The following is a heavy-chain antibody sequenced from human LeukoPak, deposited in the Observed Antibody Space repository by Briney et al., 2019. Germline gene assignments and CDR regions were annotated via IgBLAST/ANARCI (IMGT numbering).Heavy chain of an antibody. J-gene: IGHJ5*02. CDR3: VRDGEGVAISVNYWFDP. Sequence: GASVKVSCKASGFTFTSYDINWVRQAAGPGLEWMGWMNPNNGNTGYAQKFQGRVTMTRDTTISTAYMELRSLRSEDTAVYYCVRDGEGVAISVNYWFDPWGQGTLVTVSS. CDR2: MNPNNGNT. V-gene: IGHV1-8*01. CDR1: GFTFTSYD. D-gene: IGHD3-10*01.